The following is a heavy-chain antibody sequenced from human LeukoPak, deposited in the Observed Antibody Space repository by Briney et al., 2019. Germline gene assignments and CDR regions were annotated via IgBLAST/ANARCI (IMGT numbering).Heavy chain of an antibody. CDR3: ARGNTRITMLRGSRSAYYFDY. V-gene: IGHV4-34*01. CDR2: INHSVCT. D-gene: IGHD3-10*01. CDR1: NGSFSGYY. Sequence: SETLTLTCAVYNGSFSGYYWRWIRQPPGKGLEWIGYINHSVCTKYYPSLESRVTMSLDTSKNQFSLKLCSVTAADTAVYYCARGNTRITMLRGSRSAYYFDYWGQGTLVTVSS. J-gene: IGHJ4*02.